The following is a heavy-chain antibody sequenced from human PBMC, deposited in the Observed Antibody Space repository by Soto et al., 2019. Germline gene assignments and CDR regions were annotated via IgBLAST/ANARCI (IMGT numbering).Heavy chain of an antibody. CDR1: GYTFTSYA. V-gene: IGHV1-3*01. J-gene: IGHJ6*02. Sequence: ASVKVSCKASGYTFTSYAMHWVRQAPGQRLEWMGWINAGNGNTKYSQKFQGRVTITRDTSASTAYMELSSLRSEDTAVYYCARDSPSWVTTPQTFHGMDVWGQGTTVTVSS. D-gene: IGHD4-17*01. CDR3: ARDSPSWVTTPQTFHGMDV. CDR2: INAGNGNT.